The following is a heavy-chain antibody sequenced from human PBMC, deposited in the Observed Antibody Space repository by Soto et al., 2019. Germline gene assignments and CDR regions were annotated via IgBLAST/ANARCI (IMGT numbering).Heavy chain of an antibody. CDR3: ARDNSGYDQNDS. CDR1: RGTFSSYT. Sequence: GASVKVSCKASRGTFSSYTISWVRQAPGQGLEWMGRIIPILGIANYAQKFQGRVTITADKSTSTAYMELSSLRSEDTAVYYCARDNSGYDQNDSCGQGTLVTVSS. V-gene: IGHV1-69*04. D-gene: IGHD5-12*01. CDR2: IIPILGIA. J-gene: IGHJ4*02.